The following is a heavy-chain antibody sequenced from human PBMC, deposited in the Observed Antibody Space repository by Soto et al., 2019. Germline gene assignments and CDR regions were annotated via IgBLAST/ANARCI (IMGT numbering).Heavy chain of an antibody. CDR2: FDPEDGET. J-gene: IGHJ4*02. V-gene: IGHV1-24*01. CDR1: GYTLTELA. Sequence: ASVKGSGKXSGYTLTELAMHWVRQAPGKGLEWMGYFDPEDGETTYAQKFQGRVTMTKDTSTDTAYMELSSLRSEDTAVYYCATGFCGGDCFRFDYWGQGTMVTVSS. CDR3: ATGFCGGDCFRFDY. D-gene: IGHD2-21*02.